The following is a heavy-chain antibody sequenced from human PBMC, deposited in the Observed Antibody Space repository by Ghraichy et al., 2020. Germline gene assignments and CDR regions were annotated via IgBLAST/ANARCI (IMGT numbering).Heavy chain of an antibody. CDR3: ASRDSSGWYGDAFDI. CDR2: VNSNSGDT. J-gene: IGHJ3*02. Sequence: ASVKVSCKASGYTFSSHDISWVRQATGQGLEWMGWVNSNSGDTGYAQKFQGRVSMTRDTSINTAYLELRSLKSEDTAMYYCASRDSSGWYGDAFDIWGQGTVVTVSS. CDR1: GYTFSSHD. V-gene: IGHV1-8*01. D-gene: IGHD6-19*01.